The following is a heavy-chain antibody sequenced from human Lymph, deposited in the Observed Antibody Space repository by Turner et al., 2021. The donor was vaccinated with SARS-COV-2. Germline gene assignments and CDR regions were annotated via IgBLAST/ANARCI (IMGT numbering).Heavy chain of an antibody. V-gene: IGHV3-9*01. D-gene: IGHD3-16*01. Sequence: EVQLVESGGGLVQPGRSLRLSCAPSGFTFDDYAMHWVRQAPGKGLEWVSGISWKSGSIGYADSVKGRFTISRDNAKNSLELQLNSLRAEDTVLYYCAKSKFPWDYYYYGMDVWSLWTTVTVSS. CDR2: ISWKSGSI. CDR1: GFTFDDYA. CDR3: AKSKFPWDYYYYGMDV. J-gene: IGHJ6*02.